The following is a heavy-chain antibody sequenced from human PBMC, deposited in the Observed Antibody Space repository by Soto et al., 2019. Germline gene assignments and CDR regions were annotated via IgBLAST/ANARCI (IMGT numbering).Heavy chain of an antibody. CDR2: VRGRDGST. CDR3: AKGAWLDY. Sequence: EVQLLESGGGLVQPGASLRLSCAASGFTFTTFDMSWARQAPGKGLEWVSVVRGRDGSTSYADSLKGRLPISKDSSKNTLYLQLNSLRAEDTALYYCAKGAWLDYWGQGTLVTVSS. CDR1: GFTFTTFD. J-gene: IGHJ4*02. D-gene: IGHD5-12*01. V-gene: IGHV3-23*01.